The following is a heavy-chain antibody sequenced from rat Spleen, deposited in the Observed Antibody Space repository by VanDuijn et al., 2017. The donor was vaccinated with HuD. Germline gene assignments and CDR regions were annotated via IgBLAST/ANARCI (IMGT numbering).Heavy chain of an antibody. CDR3: AKDYSSYRDYYVMDA. J-gene: IGHJ4*01. CDR1: GFTFSNYG. V-gene: IGHV5-58*01. CDR2: INTDGGST. Sequence: EVQLVESGGGLVQPGRSMKLSCAASGFTFSNYGMAWVRQAPGKGLEWVSSINTDGGSTYYPDSVKGRFTISRDNAENTVYLQMNSLRSEDTATYYCAKDYSSYRDYYVMDAWGQGASVTVSS. D-gene: IGHD1-2*01.